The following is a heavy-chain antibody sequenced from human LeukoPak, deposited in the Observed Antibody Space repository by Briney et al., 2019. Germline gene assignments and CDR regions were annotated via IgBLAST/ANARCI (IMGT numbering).Heavy chain of an antibody. CDR1: VGTFSNYA. CDR2: IIPIFGTA. Sequence: SVQVTCQATVGTFSNYAISWVRQPPGQGLAWMGRIIPIFGTANYAQKFQDRVTITTDESTSTAYWELSSLRSEDTAVYYCARDSGSYYWYYYMDVWGKGTTVTVSS. D-gene: IGHD3-10*01. J-gene: IGHJ6*03. V-gene: IGHV1-69*05. CDR3: ARDSGSYYWYYYMDV.